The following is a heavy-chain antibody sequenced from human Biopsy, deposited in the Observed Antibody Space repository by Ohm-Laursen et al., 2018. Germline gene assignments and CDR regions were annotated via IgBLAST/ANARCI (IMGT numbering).Heavy chain of an antibody. CDR2: ISYSGTT. V-gene: IGHV4-61*08. CDR3: ARAKSVLDYFYGLDV. CDR1: GVSVTSRGYY. Sequence: SDTLSLTCTVSGVSVTSRGYYWTWIRQPPGTGVEWIGHISYSGTTNYKSSLRSRVTISVDPSKNQFSLRLTSVTAADTAVYYCARAKSVLDYFYGLDVWGQGTTVTVSS. J-gene: IGHJ6*02. D-gene: IGHD5/OR15-5a*01.